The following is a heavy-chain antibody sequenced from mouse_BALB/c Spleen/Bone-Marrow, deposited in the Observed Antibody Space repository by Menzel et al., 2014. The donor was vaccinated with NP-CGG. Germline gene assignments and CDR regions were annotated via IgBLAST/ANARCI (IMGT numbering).Heavy chain of an antibody. D-gene: IGHD2-1*01. CDR2: IYPGDGDT. Sequence: QVQLKESGAELARHGASVKLSCKASGYTFTSYWMQWVKQRPGQGLEWIGAIYPGDGDTRYTQKFKGKATLTADKSSSTAYMQLSSLASEDSAVYYCARWGNSYAMDYWGQGTSVTVSS. CDR3: ARWGNSYAMDY. CDR1: GYTFTSYW. V-gene: IGHV1-87*01. J-gene: IGHJ4*01.